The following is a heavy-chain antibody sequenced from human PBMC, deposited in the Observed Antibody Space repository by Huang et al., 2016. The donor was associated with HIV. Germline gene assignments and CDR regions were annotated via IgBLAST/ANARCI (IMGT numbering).Heavy chain of an antibody. J-gene: IGHJ1*01. CDR3: TRGPLGWLVHRYFYH. D-gene: IGHD6-19*01. Sequence: EVQLVESGGGLVQPGGSLRVSCAASGFSIGTYWMSWVRQTPGKGLEWVASIKKDGSEKDYVDAVKGRFIISRDNAKNSLYLQMNSLRAEDTAVYYCTRGPLGWLVHRYFYHWGQGTLVTVSS. CDR1: GFSIGTYW. V-gene: IGHV3-7*01. CDR2: IKKDGSEK.